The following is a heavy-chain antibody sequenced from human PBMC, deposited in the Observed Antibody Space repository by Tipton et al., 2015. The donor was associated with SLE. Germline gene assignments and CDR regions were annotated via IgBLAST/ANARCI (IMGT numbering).Heavy chain of an antibody. J-gene: IGHJ6*03. V-gene: IGHV4-59*12. CDR1: GGSISNYY. CDR3: ARGQEGRVTMIVEYYYYYMDV. D-gene: IGHD3-22*01. Sequence: TLSLTCTVSGGSISNYYWNWIRQPPGKGLEWIGYIYYSGSTNYNPSLKSRVTISVDTSKNQFSLKLSSVTAADTAVYYCARGQEGRVTMIVEYYYYYMDVWGKGTTVTVSS. CDR2: IYYSGST.